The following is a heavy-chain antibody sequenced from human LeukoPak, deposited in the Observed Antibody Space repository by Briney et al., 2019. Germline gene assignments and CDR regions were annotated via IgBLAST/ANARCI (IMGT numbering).Heavy chain of an antibody. D-gene: IGHD2-2*01. CDR2: ISAYNGNT. J-gene: IGHJ4*02. CDR1: GYTFTSYG. CDR3: ARDRYCSSTSCYASYYFEY. Sequence: ASVKVSCKASGYTFTSYGISWVRQAPGQGLEWMGWISAYNGNTNYAQKLQGRVTMTTDTSTSTAYMELRSLRSDATAVYYCARDRYCSSTSCYASYYFEYWGQGTLVTVSS. V-gene: IGHV1-18*04.